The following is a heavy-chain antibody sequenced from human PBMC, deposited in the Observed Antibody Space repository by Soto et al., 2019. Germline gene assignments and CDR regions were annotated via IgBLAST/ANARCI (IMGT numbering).Heavy chain of an antibody. Sequence: GKGLEWVSAIGGSGVTTYYEDSVKGRFTITRDNSKNTLYLQMNSLRAEDTAVYYSASGIHTKYVSDLDHCGQRTLLSVPS. CDR2: IGGSGVTT. D-gene: IGHD5-18*01. J-gene: IGHJ4*02. V-gene: IGHV3-23*01. CDR3: ASGIHTKYVSDLDH.